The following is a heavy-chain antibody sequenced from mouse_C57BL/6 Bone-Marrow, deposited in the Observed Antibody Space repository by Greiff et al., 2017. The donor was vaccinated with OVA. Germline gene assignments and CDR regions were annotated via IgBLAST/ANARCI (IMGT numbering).Heavy chain of an antibody. CDR1: GFTFSDYY. V-gene: IGHV5-12*01. J-gene: IGHJ2*01. D-gene: IGHD1-1*02. Sequence: EVNLVESGGGLVQPGGSLKLSCAASGFTFSDYYMYWVRQTPEKRLEWVAYISNGGGSTYYPDTVKGRFTISRDNAKNTLYLQMSRLKSEDTAMYYCARRGGGDYFDYWGQGTTRTVSS. CDR3: ARRGGGDYFDY. CDR2: ISNGGGST.